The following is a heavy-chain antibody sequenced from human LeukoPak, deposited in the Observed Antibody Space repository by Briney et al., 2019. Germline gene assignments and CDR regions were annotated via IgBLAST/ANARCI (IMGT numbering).Heavy chain of an antibody. CDR1: GGSISSSSYY. CDR3: ARGYYDYVWGSYRRRYYFDY. CDR2: IYYSGST. D-gene: IGHD3-16*02. V-gene: IGHV4-39*01. J-gene: IGHJ4*02. Sequence: KSSETLSLTCTVSGGSISSSSYYWGWIRQPPGKGLEWIGSIYYSGSTYYNPSLKSRVTISVDTSKNQFSLKLSSVTAADTAVYYCARGYYDYVWGSYRRRYYFDYWGQGTLVTVSS.